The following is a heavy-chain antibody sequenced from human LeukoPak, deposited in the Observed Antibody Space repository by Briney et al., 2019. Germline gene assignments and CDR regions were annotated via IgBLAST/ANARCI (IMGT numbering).Heavy chain of an antibody. CDR3: AAQSGSTWNAFDI. V-gene: IGHV3-30*03. CDR1: GFTFSNNA. J-gene: IGHJ3*02. D-gene: IGHD5-12*01. Sequence: PGGSLRLSCAASGFTFSNNAMHWVRQAPGKGLEWVALISYDGSNKHYADSVKGRFTISRDNSKNTLYLQMNSLRAEDTAVYYCAAQSGSTWNAFDIWGQGTMVTVSS. CDR2: ISYDGSNK.